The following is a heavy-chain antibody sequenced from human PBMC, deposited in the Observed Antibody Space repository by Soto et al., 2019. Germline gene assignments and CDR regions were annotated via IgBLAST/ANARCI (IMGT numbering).Heavy chain of an antibody. J-gene: IGHJ4*02. V-gene: IGHV3-9*01. D-gene: IGHD1-26*01. CDR3: AKYKDSGKYLIASLAN. CDR1: GFTFGDYA. Sequence: EVQLVESGGGLVQPGRSLTLSCAASGFTFGDYAMHWLRQVPGKGLEWVSGVNWNSASLAYADSVKGRFTITRDNDKNSLHLHMRSLGPEDTALYSCAKYKDSGKYLIASLANWGQGTLVVVSS. CDR2: VNWNSASL.